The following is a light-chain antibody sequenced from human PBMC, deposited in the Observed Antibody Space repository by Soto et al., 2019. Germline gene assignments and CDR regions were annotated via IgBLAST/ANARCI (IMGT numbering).Light chain of an antibody. J-gene: IGLJ3*02. CDR2: YDS. CDR3: QLWNSSSDQGV. Sequence: SSELTQPPSVSVAPEKTATITCGGDNIGINAVHWYQQKPGQAPLLVVYYDSDRLSGIPERFSGSTSGNTATLTISRVEAGDEADYYCQLWNSSSDQGVFGGGTKLTVL. CDR1: NIGINA. V-gene: IGLV3-21*04.